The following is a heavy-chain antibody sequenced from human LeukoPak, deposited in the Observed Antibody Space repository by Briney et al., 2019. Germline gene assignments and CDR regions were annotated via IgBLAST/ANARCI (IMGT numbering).Heavy chain of an antibody. CDR3: ARDGRIAAAALNWFDP. CDR2: INTNTGNP. J-gene: IGHJ5*02. D-gene: IGHD6-13*01. V-gene: IGHV7-4-1*02. Sequence: ASVKVSCKASGYTFTSYAMNWVRQAPGQGLEWMGWINTNTGNPTYAQGFTGRFVFSLDTSVSTAYLQISSLKAEDTAVYYCARDGRIAAAALNWFDPWGQGTLVTVSS. CDR1: GYTFTSYA.